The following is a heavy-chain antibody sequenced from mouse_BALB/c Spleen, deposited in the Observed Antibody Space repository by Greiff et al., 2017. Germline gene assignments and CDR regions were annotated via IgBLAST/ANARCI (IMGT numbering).Heavy chain of an antibody. Sequence: QVHVKQSGPELVKPGASVKISCKASGYSFTSSYIHWVKQRPGQGLEWIGWIFPGSGNTKYNEKFKGKATLTADTSSSTAYMQLSSLTSEDSAVYFCPLYYEGAMDYWGQGTSVTVSS. J-gene: IGHJ4*01. CDR3: PLYYEGAMDY. V-gene: IGHV1-66*01. CDR2: IFPGSGNT. D-gene: IGHD2-4*01. CDR1: GYSFTSSY.